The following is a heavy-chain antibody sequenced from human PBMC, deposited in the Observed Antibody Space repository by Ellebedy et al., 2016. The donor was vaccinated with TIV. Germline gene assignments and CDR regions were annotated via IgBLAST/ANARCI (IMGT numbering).Heavy chain of an antibody. Sequence: GESLKISXAGSGFTFSRLSMNWVRQAPGKGLEWVANIKRDGSDEYYVDSVKGRFTISRDNAKNSLYLQMNSLRAEDTAVYYCAGRGYWGQGTLVTVSS. CDR1: GFTFSRLS. CDR2: IKRDGSDE. J-gene: IGHJ4*02. V-gene: IGHV3-7*01. CDR3: AGRGY.